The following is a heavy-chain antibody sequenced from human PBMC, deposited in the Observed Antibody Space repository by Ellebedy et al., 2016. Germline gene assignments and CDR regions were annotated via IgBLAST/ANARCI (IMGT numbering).Heavy chain of an antibody. CDR1: GASFSGYY. Sequence: SETLSLTCAVYGASFSGYYWSWIRQTPGEGLEWIGEINHGGSTNYNPSLKSRLTISVDTSKNQFSLKMSSVTAADTAIFYCARGLFDHRMAFDIWGQGTMVTVSS. D-gene: IGHD2-21*01. J-gene: IGHJ3*02. V-gene: IGHV4-34*01. CDR2: INHGGST. CDR3: ARGLFDHRMAFDI.